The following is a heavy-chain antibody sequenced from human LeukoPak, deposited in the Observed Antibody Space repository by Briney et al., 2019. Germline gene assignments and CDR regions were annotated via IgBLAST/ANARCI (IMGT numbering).Heavy chain of an antibody. CDR3: AREEIAVAGYVDY. Sequence: SVKVSCKASGGTFSSYAISWVRQAPGQGLEWMGRIIPIFGTANYAQKFQGRVTITTDESTSTAYMELSSLRSEDTAVYYCAREEIAVAGYVDYWAREPWSPSPQ. D-gene: IGHD6-19*01. V-gene: IGHV1-69*05. CDR2: IIPIFGTA. CDR1: GGTFSSYA. J-gene: IGHJ4*02.